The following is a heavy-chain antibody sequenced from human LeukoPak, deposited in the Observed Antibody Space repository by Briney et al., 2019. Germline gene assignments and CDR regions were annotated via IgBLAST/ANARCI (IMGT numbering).Heavy chain of an antibody. CDR2: IYGGGST. Sequence: PGGSLRLSCAASGFIVSSNCMSWVRQAPGKGLEWVSDIYGGGSTYYADSVKGRFTISRDNSKNTLYLQMNCLRAEDTGVYYCARSRYSSSWFDYWGQGTLVTVSS. CDR3: ARSRYSSSWFDY. V-gene: IGHV3-53*01. CDR1: GFIVSSNC. J-gene: IGHJ4*02. D-gene: IGHD6-13*01.